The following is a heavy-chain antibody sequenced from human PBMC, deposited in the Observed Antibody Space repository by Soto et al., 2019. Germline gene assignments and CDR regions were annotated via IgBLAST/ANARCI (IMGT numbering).Heavy chain of an antibody. Sequence: GGSLRLSCAASGFTFSSYGMHWVRQAPGKGLEWVAVISYDGSNKYYADPVKGRFTISRDNSKNTLYLQMNSLRAEDTAVYYCAKDPTPFWAVAGTGYFDYWGQGTLVTVSS. V-gene: IGHV3-30*18. CDR2: ISYDGSNK. CDR1: GFTFSSYG. J-gene: IGHJ4*02. D-gene: IGHD6-19*01. CDR3: AKDPTPFWAVAGTGYFDY.